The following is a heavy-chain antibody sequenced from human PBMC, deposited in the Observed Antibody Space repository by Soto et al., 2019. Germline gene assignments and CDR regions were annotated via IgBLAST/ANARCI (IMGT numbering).Heavy chain of an antibody. CDR3: ARLPAAYVTGTDAFDI. J-gene: IGHJ3*02. Sequence: SETLSLTYTVSGGSISSSSYYWGWIRQPPGKGLEWIGSIYYSGSTYYNPSLKSRVTISVDTSKNQFSLKLSSVTAADTAVYYCARLPAAYVTGTDAFDIWGQGTMVTVSS. D-gene: IGHD7-27*01. CDR2: IYYSGST. CDR1: GGSISSSSYY. V-gene: IGHV4-39*01.